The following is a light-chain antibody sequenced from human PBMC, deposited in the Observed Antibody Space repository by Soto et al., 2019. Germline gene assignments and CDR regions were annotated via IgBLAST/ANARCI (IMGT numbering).Light chain of an antibody. J-gene: IGKJ5*01. CDR3: QQYGDSTIT. CDR2: GAS. V-gene: IGKV3-20*01. Sequence: EILLTQSPGTLSLSPGERATLSCGASQSVSSSYLAWYQQKPGQAPRLLIYGASSRATGVPDRFSGNGSGTDFTLTITRLEPEDFALYYCQQYGDSTITFGQGTRLEIK. CDR1: QSVSSSY.